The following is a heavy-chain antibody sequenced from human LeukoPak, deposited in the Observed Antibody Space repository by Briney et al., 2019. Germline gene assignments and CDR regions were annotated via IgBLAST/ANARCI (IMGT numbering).Heavy chain of an antibody. Sequence: GGSLRLPCAASGFTFSSYAMSWVRQAPGKGLEWVSAISGSGGSTYYADSVKGRFTISRGNSKNTLYLQMNSLRAEDTAVYYCAKDPPSNYDVRWGQGTLVTVSS. V-gene: IGHV3-23*01. CDR1: GFTFSSYA. CDR2: ISGSGGST. D-gene: IGHD3-22*01. CDR3: AKDPPSNYDVR. J-gene: IGHJ4*02.